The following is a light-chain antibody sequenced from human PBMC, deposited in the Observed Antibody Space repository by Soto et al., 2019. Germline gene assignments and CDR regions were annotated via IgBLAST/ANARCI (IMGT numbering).Light chain of an antibody. J-gene: IGKJ4*01. Sequence: EIVLTRSPATLSLSPGERATLSCRASQSVSSYLAWYQQKPGQGPRLLIYDASNRATGIPARFSGSGSGTDFTLTISSLEPEDFAVYFCQQRANWPLTFGGGAKVEIK. V-gene: IGKV3-11*01. CDR2: DAS. CDR3: QQRANWPLT. CDR1: QSVSSY.